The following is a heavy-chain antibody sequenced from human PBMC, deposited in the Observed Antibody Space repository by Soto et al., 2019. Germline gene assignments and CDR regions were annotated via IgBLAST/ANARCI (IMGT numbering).Heavy chain of an antibody. CDR3: ARGPWYYMDV. CDR2: MNPNSGNT. Sequence: GASVKVSCKASGYTFTSYDINWVRQATGQGLEWMGWMNPNSGNTGYAQKFQGWVTMTRDTSISTAYMELSRLRSDDTAVYYCARGPWYYMDVWGKGTTVTVSS. CDR1: GYTFTSYD. J-gene: IGHJ6*03. V-gene: IGHV1-8*01.